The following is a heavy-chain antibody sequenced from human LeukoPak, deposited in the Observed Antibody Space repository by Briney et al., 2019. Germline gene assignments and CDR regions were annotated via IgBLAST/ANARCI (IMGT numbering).Heavy chain of an antibody. V-gene: IGHV3-30-3*01. CDR1: GFTFNSYG. CDR3: ARSLTYGSGTYYVVDY. J-gene: IGHJ4*02. CDR2: ISFDGSNK. Sequence: GGSLRLSCTASGFTFNSYGMHWVRQAPGKGLEWVAVISFDGSNKYYADSVKGRFTISRDNSKNTLYLQMNSLRAEDTAVYYCARSLTYGSGTYYVVDYWGQGTLVTVSS. D-gene: IGHD3-10*01.